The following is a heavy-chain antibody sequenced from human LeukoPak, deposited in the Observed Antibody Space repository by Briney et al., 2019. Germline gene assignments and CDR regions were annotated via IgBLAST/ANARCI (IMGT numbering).Heavy chain of an antibody. CDR2: ISGSGGST. CDR3: ARDDDYGGNSGYYFDY. D-gene: IGHD4-23*01. CDR1: GFTFSSYA. V-gene: IGHV3-23*01. J-gene: IGHJ4*02. Sequence: GGSLRLSCAASGFTFSSYAMSWVRQAPGKGLEWVSAISGSGGSTYYADSVKGRFTISRDNSKNTLYLQMNSLRAEDTAVYYCARDDDYGGNSGYYFDYWGQGTLVTVSS.